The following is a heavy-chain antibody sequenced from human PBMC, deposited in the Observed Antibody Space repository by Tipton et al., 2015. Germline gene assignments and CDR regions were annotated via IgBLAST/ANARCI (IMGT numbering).Heavy chain of an antibody. CDR2: IQYSGST. CDR1: SDSINKYY. V-gene: IGHV4-59*12. J-gene: IGHJ4*02. Sequence: TLSLTCTVSSDSINKYYWSWIRQPPGKELEWIGYIQYSGSTNYNPSLKSRVTISVDTSKNQFSLKVNSVTAADTAVYYCARGHKNGDSPWDYWGQGTLVTVSS. CDR3: ARGHKNGDSPWDY. D-gene: IGHD4-17*01.